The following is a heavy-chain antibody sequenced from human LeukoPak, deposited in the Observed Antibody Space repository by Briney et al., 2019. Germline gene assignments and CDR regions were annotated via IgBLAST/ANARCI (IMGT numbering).Heavy chain of an antibody. Sequence: PGGSLRLSCAASGLTFSSSAMSWVRQAPGKGLEWVSAIDGSGDSTYYADSVKGRFTISRDNSKNTLYLQMNSLRAEDTAVYYCANKPAGFDPWGQGTLVTVSS. CDR2: IDGSGDST. CDR3: ANKPAGFDP. J-gene: IGHJ5*02. V-gene: IGHV3-23*01. CDR1: GLTFSSSA. D-gene: IGHD1-14*01.